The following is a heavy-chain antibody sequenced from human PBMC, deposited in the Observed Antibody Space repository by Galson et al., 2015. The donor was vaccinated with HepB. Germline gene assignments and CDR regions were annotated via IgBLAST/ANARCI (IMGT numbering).Heavy chain of an antibody. D-gene: IGHD2-2*03. J-gene: IGHJ1*01. CDR3: IAPGYCSSTSCPYLA. CDR2: IRSKANSYAT. CDR1: GFTFSGSA. Sequence: LRLSCAASGFTFSGSAMHWVRQASGKGLEWVGRIRSKANSYATAYAASVKGRFTISRDDSKNTAYLQMNSLKTEDTAVYYCIAPGYCSSTSCPYLAWGQGTLVTVSS. V-gene: IGHV3-73*01.